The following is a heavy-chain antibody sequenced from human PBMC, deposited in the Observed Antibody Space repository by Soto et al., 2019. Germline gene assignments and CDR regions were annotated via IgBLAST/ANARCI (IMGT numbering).Heavy chain of an antibody. CDR3: ARSPPHLVRGVMPGPGAFEI. CDR2: IYYSGST. J-gene: IGHJ3*02. CDR1: GGSISSGGYY. V-gene: IGHV4-31*02. Sequence: SETLSLTCTVSGGSISSGGYYWSWIRQHPGKGLEWIGYIYYSGSTYYNPSLKSRVTISVDTSKNQFSLKLSSVTAADTAVYYCARSPPHLVRGVMPGPGAFEIWGQGTMVTVSS. D-gene: IGHD3-10*02.